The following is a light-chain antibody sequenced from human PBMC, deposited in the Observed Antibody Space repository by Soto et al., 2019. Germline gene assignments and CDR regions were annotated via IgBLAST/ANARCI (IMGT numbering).Light chain of an antibody. Sequence: DIPMTQSPSTLAASVGDRVTITCRAIESISNWLAWYQQKPGKAPKLLIYKASSLESGVPSRFSGSGSETEFTLTISSLQPDDLGIYYCQQYESYFRTFGQGTKVEIK. CDR2: KAS. CDR3: QQYESYFRT. V-gene: IGKV1-5*03. CDR1: ESISNW. J-gene: IGKJ1*01.